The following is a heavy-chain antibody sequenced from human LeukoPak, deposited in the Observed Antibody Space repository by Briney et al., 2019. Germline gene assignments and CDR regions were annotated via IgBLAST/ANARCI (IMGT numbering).Heavy chain of an antibody. D-gene: IGHD3-22*01. Sequence: GGSLRLSCAASGLTFSSYAMSWVRQAPGKGLEWVSAISGRGGRTDYADSVKGRFTISRDNSKNTLYLQMNSLRAEDTAVYYCAKVNYYDATGFFDYWGQGTLVTVSS. CDR2: ISGRGGRT. CDR3: AKVNYYDATGFFDY. J-gene: IGHJ4*02. CDR1: GLTFSSYA. V-gene: IGHV3-23*01.